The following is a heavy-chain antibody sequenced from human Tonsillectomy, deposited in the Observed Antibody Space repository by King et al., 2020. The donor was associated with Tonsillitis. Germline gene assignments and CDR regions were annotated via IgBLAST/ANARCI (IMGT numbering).Heavy chain of an antibody. CDR3: AKGGSDYYDSSGRYYFDY. D-gene: IGHD3-22*01. V-gene: IGHV3-23*04. CDR1: GFTFSSYA. Sequence: VQLVESGGGLVQPGGSLRLSCAASGFTFSSYAMSWVRQAPGKGLEWVSGISGSGGGTYYADSVKGRFTISRDNSKNTLYLQMNSLRAEDTAVYYCAKGGSDYYDSSGRYYFDYWGQGTLVTVSS. J-gene: IGHJ4*02. CDR2: ISGSGGGT.